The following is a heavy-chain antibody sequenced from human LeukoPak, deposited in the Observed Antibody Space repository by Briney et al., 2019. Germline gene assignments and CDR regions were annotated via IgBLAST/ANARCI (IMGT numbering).Heavy chain of an antibody. J-gene: IGHJ4*02. D-gene: IGHD4-23*01. CDR1: GGSISSSSYY. Sequence: SQTLSLTCTVSGGSISSSSYYWGWIRQPPGKGLEWIGSIYYSGSTYYNPSLKSRVTISVDTSKNQFSLKLSSVTAADTAVYYCARLLGNYSFDYWGQGTLVTVSS. CDR2: IYYSGST. V-gene: IGHV4-39*01. CDR3: ARLLGNYSFDY.